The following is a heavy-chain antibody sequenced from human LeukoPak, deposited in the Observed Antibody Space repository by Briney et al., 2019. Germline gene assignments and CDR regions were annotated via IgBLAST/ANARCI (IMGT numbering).Heavy chain of an antibody. V-gene: IGHV3-21*01. J-gene: IGHJ4*02. Sequence: GGSLRLSCAASGFTFTSYNMNWVRQAPGKALEWVSSITSDSRYMYYGDSVKGRFTISRDNAKNSLFLQMDSLRAEDTAVYYCAREQLWFGGFDYWGQGTLVTVSS. CDR2: ITSDSRYM. D-gene: IGHD5-18*01. CDR3: AREQLWFGGFDY. CDR1: GFTFTSYN.